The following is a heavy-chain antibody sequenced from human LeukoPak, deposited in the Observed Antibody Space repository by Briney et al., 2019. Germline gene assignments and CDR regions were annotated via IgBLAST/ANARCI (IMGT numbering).Heavy chain of an antibody. CDR1: GYTFTSYG. Sequence: ASVKVSCKASGYTFTSYGIRWVRQAPGQGLEWTGWVSAYNGNTNYAQKLQGRVTMTTDTSTSTAYMELRSLRSDDTAVYYCARAGISAYYYYMDVWGKGTTVTVSS. J-gene: IGHJ6*03. D-gene: IGHD6-25*01. CDR3: ARAGISAYYYYMDV. CDR2: VSAYNGNT. V-gene: IGHV1-18*01.